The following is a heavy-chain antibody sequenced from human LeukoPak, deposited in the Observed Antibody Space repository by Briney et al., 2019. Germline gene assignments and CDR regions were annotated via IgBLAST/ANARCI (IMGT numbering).Heavy chain of an antibody. V-gene: IGHV5-51*01. CDR3: ARTQLGIVPAASYYMDV. D-gene: IGHD2-2*01. CDR2: IYPGDSDT. Sequence: GESLKISCKGSGYSFTSYWIGWVRQMPGKGLEWMGIIYPGDSDTRYSPSFQGQVTISADKSISTAYLQWSSLKASDTAMYYCARTQLGIVPAASYYMDVWGKGTTVTVSS. J-gene: IGHJ6*03. CDR1: GYSFTSYW.